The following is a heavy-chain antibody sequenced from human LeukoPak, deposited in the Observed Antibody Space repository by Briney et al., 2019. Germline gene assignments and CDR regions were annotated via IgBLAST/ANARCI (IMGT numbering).Heavy chain of an antibody. CDR3: AISPSRVVIDNY. Sequence: GGSLRLSRAASGFTFRNYAMSWVRQAPGKGLEWVSAIGNSDGSKFYADSVQGRFTISRDNSKNTLYLQMNSLRVEDTAVYYCAISPSRVVIDNYWGQGTLVTVSS. D-gene: IGHD3-3*01. J-gene: IGHJ4*02. V-gene: IGHV3-23*01. CDR1: GFTFRNYA. CDR2: IGNSDGSK.